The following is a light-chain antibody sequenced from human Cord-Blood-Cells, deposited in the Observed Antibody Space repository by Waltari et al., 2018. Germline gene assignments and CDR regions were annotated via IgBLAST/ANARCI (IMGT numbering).Light chain of an antibody. V-gene: IGKV3-11*01. CDR2: DAS. CDR1: QSVSSY. Sequence: ELVLTQSPATLSLSPGERATLPCRASQSVSSYLAWYQQKPGQAARLLIYDASNRATGIPARFSGSGSGTDFTLTISSLEPEDFAVYYCQQRSNWPPLTFGGGTKVEIK. CDR3: QQRSNWPPLT. J-gene: IGKJ4*01.